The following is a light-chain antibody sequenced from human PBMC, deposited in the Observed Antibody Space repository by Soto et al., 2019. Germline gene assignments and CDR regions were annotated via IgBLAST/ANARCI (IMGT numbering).Light chain of an antibody. V-gene: IGKV3-20*01. CDR1: QALQRAF. J-gene: IGKJ1*01. Sequence: IVLTQSPGTLSLSPGERATLSCRASQALQRAFLAWYQHQPGQSPRLLISGVSSRAAGVPDRFSGSGSGTDFTLTISRLEPQDSAVYFCQQYDHSPRTFGQGTKVEI. CDR3: QQYDHSPRT. CDR2: GVS.